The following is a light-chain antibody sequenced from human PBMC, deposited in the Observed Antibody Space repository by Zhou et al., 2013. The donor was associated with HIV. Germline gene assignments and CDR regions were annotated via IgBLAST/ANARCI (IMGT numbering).Light chain of an antibody. CDR2: AAS. CDR3: QQSSAVPRT. Sequence: DIQMTQSPSSLSASVGDKVTITCRASQNISNNLNWYQQRPGRAPNLLIYAASSLQSGVPSRFSGSGSGTEFSLSISSLQPEDFTSYYCQQSSAVPRTFGQGTEVEV. J-gene: IGKJ1*01. CDR1: QNISNN. V-gene: IGKV1-39*01.